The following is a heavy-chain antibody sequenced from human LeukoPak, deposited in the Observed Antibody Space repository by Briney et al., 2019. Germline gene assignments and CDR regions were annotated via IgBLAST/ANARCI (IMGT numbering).Heavy chain of an antibody. V-gene: IGHV4-39*01. CDR2: IYYSGST. CDR1: GGSISTSYYY. CDR3: ARRFYGSGSSYPFDY. D-gene: IGHD3-10*01. Sequence: PSETLSLTCSVSGGSISTSYYYWGWIRQPPGKGLEWIASIYYSGSTYYNPSLKSRVTISVDTSKNQFSLRLSSVTAADTAVYYCARRFYGSGSSYPFDYWGQGTLVTVSS. J-gene: IGHJ4*02.